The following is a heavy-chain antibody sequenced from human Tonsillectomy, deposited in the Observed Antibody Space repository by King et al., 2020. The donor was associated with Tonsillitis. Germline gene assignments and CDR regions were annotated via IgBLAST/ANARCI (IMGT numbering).Heavy chain of an antibody. D-gene: IGHD5-12*01. CDR2: IWYDGSEK. J-gene: IGHJ1*01. Sequence: QLVQSGGGVVQPGRSLRLSCAASGFTFSSYGMHWVRQAPGKGLEWVAVIWYDGSEKYYADSVKGRFTVSRDNSKNTLFLQMNSLRAEDTAVYYCARGAASGYECWGQGTLVTVSS. V-gene: IGHV3-33*01. CDR3: ARGAASGYEC. CDR1: GFTFSSYG.